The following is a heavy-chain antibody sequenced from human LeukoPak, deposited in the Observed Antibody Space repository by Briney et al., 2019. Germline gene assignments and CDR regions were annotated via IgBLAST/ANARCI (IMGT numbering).Heavy chain of an antibody. J-gene: IGHJ4*02. CDR3: ARGHYSSGCRLDY. CDR2: IYYSGST. D-gene: IGHD6-19*01. CDR1: GGSISSYY. V-gene: IGHV4-59*01. Sequence: SETLSLTCTVSGGSISSYYWSWIWQPPGKGLEWIGYIYYSGSTKYNPSLKSRVTISVDTSKNQFSLKLSSVTAADTAVYYCARGHYSSGCRLDYWGQGTLVTVSS.